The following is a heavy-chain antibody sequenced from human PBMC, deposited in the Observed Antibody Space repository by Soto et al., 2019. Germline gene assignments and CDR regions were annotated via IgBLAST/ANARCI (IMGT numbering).Heavy chain of an antibody. CDR1: GFIFGNYM. CDR2: MRQSADSA. J-gene: IGHJ3*02. Sequence: EVQVLESGGGFVQPGGSLRLSCAASGFIFGNYMMTWVRQAPGKGLEWVSTMRQSADSAYYADSVKGRFTISRDNTKNTLYLQMDSLGVEDTAVYYCAPHVYCSGGSCQYDAFAIRGQGTMVTVSS. V-gene: IGHV3-23*01. CDR3: APHVYCSGGSCQYDAFAI. D-gene: IGHD2-15*01.